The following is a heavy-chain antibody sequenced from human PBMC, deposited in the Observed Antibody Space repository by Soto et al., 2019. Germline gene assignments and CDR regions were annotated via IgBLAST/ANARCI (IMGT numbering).Heavy chain of an antibody. V-gene: IGHV1-18*01. CDR1: GYTFTSYG. CDR2: ISAYNGNT. Sequence: QVPLVQSGAEVKKPGASVKVSCKASGYTFTSYGISWVRQAPGQGLEWMGWISAYNGNTNYAQKLQGRVTMSTDTSTSTAYMELRSLRSDDTAVYYCASYCSSTSCHPNHGMDVWGQGTTVTVSS. J-gene: IGHJ6*02. CDR3: ASYCSSTSCHPNHGMDV. D-gene: IGHD2-2*01.